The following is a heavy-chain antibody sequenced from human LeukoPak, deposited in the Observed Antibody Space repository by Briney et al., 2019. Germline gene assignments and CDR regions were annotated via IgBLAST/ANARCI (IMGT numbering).Heavy chain of an antibody. Sequence: ASVKDSCKASGYTFTGYYMHWVRQAPGQGLEWMGWISAYNGNTNYAQKLQGRVTMTTDTSTSTAYMELRSLRSDDTAVYYCARDSRRRDYYGSGSPPGSWGQGTMVTVSS. CDR3: ARDSRRRDYYGSGSPPGS. J-gene: IGHJ3*01. CDR2: ISAYNGNT. V-gene: IGHV1-18*04. CDR1: GYTFTGYY. D-gene: IGHD3-10*01.